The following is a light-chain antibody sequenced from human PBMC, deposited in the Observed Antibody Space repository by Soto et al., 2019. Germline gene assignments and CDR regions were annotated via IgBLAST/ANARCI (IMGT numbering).Light chain of an antibody. J-gene: IGLJ1*01. CDR2: AVS. Sequence: QSALTQPASVSGSPGQSITISCTGTASDVGGYNYVSWYQQHPGKAPKLMIHAVSNRPSGISSRFSGSKSGNTASLTISGLQSEDGADYFCCSYTSRTTYVFGTGTKVTVL. CDR1: ASDVGGYNY. CDR3: CSYTSRTTYV. V-gene: IGLV2-14*01.